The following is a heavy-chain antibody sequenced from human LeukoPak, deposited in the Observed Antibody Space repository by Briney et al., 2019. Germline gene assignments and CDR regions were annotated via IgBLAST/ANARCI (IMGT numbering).Heavy chain of an antibody. CDR1: GYTFTSYG. CDR3: AKESSGMGAPFDY. J-gene: IGHJ4*02. V-gene: IGHV1-18*01. D-gene: IGHD3-10*01. CDR2: ISTYNGNT. Sequence: ASVKVSCKASGYTFTSYGLSWVRQAPGQGLEWMKWISTYNGNTNYAQKLQGRVTMTTDTSTSTAYMELRSLRSDDTAVYYCAKESSGMGAPFDYWGQGTLVTVSS.